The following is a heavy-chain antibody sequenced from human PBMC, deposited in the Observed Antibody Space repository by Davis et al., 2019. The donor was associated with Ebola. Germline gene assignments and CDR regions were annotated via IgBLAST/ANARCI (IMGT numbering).Heavy chain of an antibody. D-gene: IGHD2-8*02. Sequence: GGSLRLSCAASGFTFSSYGMHWVRQAPGKGLEWVAVISYDGSNKYYADSVKGRFTISRDNSKNTLYLQMNSLRAEDTAVYYCARGYCTGGVCYDGPDYWGQGTLVTVSS. CDR1: GFTFSSYG. CDR3: ARGYCTGGVCYDGPDY. CDR2: ISYDGSNK. J-gene: IGHJ4*02. V-gene: IGHV3-30*03.